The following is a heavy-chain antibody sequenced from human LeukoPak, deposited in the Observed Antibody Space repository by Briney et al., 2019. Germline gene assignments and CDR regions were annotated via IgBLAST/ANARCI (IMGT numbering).Heavy chain of an antibody. Sequence: ASVKVSCKASGYTFTSYGISWVRQAPGQGLEWMGWISAYNGNTNYAQKLQGRVTMTTDTSTSTAYMELRSLRSGDTAVYYCAREASGSGSYYSSYYYGMDVWGQGTTVTVSS. J-gene: IGHJ6*02. CDR1: GYTFTSYG. CDR2: ISAYNGNT. D-gene: IGHD3-10*01. CDR3: AREASGSGSYYSSYYYGMDV. V-gene: IGHV1-18*01.